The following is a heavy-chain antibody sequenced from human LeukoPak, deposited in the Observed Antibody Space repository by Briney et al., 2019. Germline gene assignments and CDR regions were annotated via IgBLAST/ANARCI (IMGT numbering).Heavy chain of an antibody. Sequence: ASVKVSCKASGYTFTDYYMHWVQQAPGKGLEWMGRVDPEDGETIYAEKFQGRVTITAGTSTDTAYMELSSLRSEDTAVYYCAKSSSSSGPGDYWGQGTLVTVSS. V-gene: IGHV1-69-2*01. D-gene: IGHD6-6*01. CDR1: GYTFTDYY. J-gene: IGHJ4*02. CDR3: AKSSSSSGPGDY. CDR2: VDPEDGET.